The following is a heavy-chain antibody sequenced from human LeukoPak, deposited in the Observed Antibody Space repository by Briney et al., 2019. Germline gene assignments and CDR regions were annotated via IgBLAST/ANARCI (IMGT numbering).Heavy chain of an antibody. CDR1: GYTFTRYY. CDR2: INPSGGTT. D-gene: IGHD3-10*01. V-gene: IGHV1-46*01. J-gene: IGHJ4*02. CDR3: ARSLYNNDGFDY. Sequence: ASVKVSCKAYGYTFTRYYIHWMRQAPGQGLEWMGMINPSGGTTTYAQKFQGRVTMTRDTSMSTVYMELSSLRSEDTAVYYCARSLYNNDGFDYWGQGTLVTVSS.